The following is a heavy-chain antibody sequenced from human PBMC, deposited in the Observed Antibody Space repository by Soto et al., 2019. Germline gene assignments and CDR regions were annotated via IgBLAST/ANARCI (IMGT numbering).Heavy chain of an antibody. D-gene: IGHD3-10*01. Sequence: QVQLQESGPGLVEPSQTLSLTCTVSGDSISNGYYTWSWIRQPPGKDLEWIGHTYNRVITYSNPSLKXRFTGSXXTSKNQFSLKLSSVTAADTAVYYCARGPSGDKVDYWGQGTLVTVSS. CDR1: GDSISNGYYT. J-gene: IGHJ4*02. CDR2: TYNRVIT. CDR3: ARGPSGDKVDY. V-gene: IGHV4-30-4*01.